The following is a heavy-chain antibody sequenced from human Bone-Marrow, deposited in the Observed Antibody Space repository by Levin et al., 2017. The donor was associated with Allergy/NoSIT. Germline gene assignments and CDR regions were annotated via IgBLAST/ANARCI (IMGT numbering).Heavy chain of an antibody. J-gene: IGHJ4*02. Sequence: QSGGSLRLSCAASGFTFSSYAMSWVRQAPGKGLEWVSAISGSGGSTYYADSVKGRFTISRDNSKNTLYLQMNSLRAEDTAVYYCAKYWGQYCSSTSCAHFDYWGQGTLVTVSS. CDR3: AKYWGQYCSSTSCAHFDY. V-gene: IGHV3-23*01. CDR1: GFTFSSYA. D-gene: IGHD2-2*01. CDR2: ISGSGGST.